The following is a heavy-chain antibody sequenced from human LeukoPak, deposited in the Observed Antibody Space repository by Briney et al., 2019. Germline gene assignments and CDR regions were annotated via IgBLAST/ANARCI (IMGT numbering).Heavy chain of an antibody. CDR1: GFTFSSYG. Sequence: GGSLRLSCAASGFTFSSYGIHWVRQAPGKWLEWVALISSNGKNKDYADSVKGRFTISRDNSKNTLYLQMNSLRAEDTAVYYCAKVPQGNWNSSYWGQGTLVTVSS. J-gene: IGHJ4*02. CDR3: AKVPQGNWNSSY. V-gene: IGHV3-30*04. CDR2: ISSNGKNK. D-gene: IGHD1-1*01.